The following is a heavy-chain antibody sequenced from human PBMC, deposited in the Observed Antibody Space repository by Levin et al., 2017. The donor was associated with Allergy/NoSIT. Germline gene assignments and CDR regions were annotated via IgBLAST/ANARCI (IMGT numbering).Heavy chain of an antibody. D-gene: IGHD2-8*02. J-gene: IGHJ4*02. V-gene: IGHV1-2*06. Sequence: GESLKISCKASGYTFTGYYMHWVRQAPGQGLEWMGRINPNSGGTNYAQKFQGRVTMTRDTSISTAYMELSRLRSDDTAVYYCARVDQGYCTGGVCALGANDYWGQGTLVTVSS. CDR2: INPNSGGT. CDR3: ARVDQGYCTGGVCALGANDY. CDR1: GYTFTGYY.